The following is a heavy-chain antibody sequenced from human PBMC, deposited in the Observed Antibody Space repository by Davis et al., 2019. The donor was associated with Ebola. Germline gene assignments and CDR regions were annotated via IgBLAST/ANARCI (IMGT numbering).Heavy chain of an antibody. CDR1: GFTFSSYA. V-gene: IGHV3-64*04. CDR3: AKDLVQRGSSGWSKVLDP. D-gene: IGHD6-19*01. J-gene: IGHJ5*02. CDR2: ISSNGGST. Sequence: GESLKISCSASGFTFSSYAMRWVRQAPGEGLEYVSAISSNGGSTYYADSVKGRFTISRDNSKNTLYLQMNSLRAEDTAVYYCAKDLVQRGSSGWSKVLDPWGQGTLVTVSS.